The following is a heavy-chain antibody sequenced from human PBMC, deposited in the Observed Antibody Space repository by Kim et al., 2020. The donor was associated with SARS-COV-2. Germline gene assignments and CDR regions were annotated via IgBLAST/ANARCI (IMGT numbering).Heavy chain of an antibody. D-gene: IGHD4-17*01. J-gene: IGHJ3*02. CDR1: GYTFTGYY. Sequence: ASVKVSCKASGYTFTGYYMHWVRQAPGQGLEWMGWINPNSGGTNYAQKFQGRVTMTRDTSISTAYMELSRLRSDDTAVYYCARTPFYGDYAFDAFDIWGQGTMVTVSS. CDR2: INPNSGGT. V-gene: IGHV1-2*02. CDR3: ARTPFYGDYAFDAFDI.